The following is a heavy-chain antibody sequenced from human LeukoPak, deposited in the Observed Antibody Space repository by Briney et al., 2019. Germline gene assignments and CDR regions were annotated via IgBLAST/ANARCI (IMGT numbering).Heavy chain of an antibody. CDR3: ARSKRITIFGVASGYFDL. D-gene: IGHD3-3*01. Sequence: GASVKVSCKASGYTFTSYYMHWVRQAPGQGLEWMGIINPSGGSTSYAQKFQGRVTMTRDTSTSTVYMELSSLRSGDTAVYYCARSKRITIFGVASGYFDLWGRGTLVTVSS. CDR1: GYTFTSYY. CDR2: INPSGGST. V-gene: IGHV1-46*01. J-gene: IGHJ2*01.